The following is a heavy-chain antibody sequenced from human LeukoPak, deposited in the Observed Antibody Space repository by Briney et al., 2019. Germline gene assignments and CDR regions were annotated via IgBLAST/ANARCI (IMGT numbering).Heavy chain of an antibody. CDR1: GFTFSSYS. CDR2: ISSSSSYI. CDR3: ARAPIRYFDHPY. V-gene: IGHV3-21*01. J-gene: IGHJ4*02. Sequence: PGGSLRLSCAASGFTFSSYSMNWVRQAPGKGLEWVSSISSSSSYIYYADSVKGRFTISRDNAKNSLYLQMNSLRAEDTAVYYCARAPIRYFDHPYWGQGTLVTVSS. D-gene: IGHD3-9*01.